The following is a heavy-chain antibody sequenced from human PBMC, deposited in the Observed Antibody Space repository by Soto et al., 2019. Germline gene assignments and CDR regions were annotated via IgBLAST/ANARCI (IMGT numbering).Heavy chain of an antibody. J-gene: IGHJ6*02. D-gene: IGHD6-19*01. CDR3: AMLGGWSGGSSGMDV. CDR2: IRRKANSYTT. Sequence: EVQLVECGGGLVQPGGSLGRSCAASGLIFGDYHMDRVRQAPGKGLEWVGRIRRKANSYTTEYAASVKGRFTISRDDSKNSLSLQKNSLKSEDTSVYYCAMLGGWSGGSSGMDVWVQGTTVTVSS. CDR1: GLIFGDYH. V-gene: IGHV3-72*01.